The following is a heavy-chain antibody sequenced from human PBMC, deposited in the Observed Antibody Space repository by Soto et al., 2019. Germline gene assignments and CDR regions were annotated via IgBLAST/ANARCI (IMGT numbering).Heavy chain of an antibody. D-gene: IGHD2-15*01. Sequence: GGSMRLSCAASGFTFSSYSMNWVRPAPGKGLEWVSSISSSSSYIYYADSVKGRFTISRDNAKNSLYLQMNSLRAEDTAVYYCARYCSGGSCYHYYYYGMDVWGQGTTVTVSS. V-gene: IGHV3-21*01. J-gene: IGHJ6*02. CDR3: ARYCSGGSCYHYYYYGMDV. CDR1: GFTFSSYS. CDR2: ISSSSSYI.